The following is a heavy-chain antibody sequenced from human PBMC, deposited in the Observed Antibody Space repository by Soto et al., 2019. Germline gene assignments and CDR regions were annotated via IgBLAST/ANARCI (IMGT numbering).Heavy chain of an antibody. Sequence: GGSLRLSCAASGFTFDSYAMSWVRQAPGKGLEWVSAITGSVGTTYYADYVKGRFTISRDNSKNTLYLQMNSLRAEDTAVYYCAKSHTLYYFDYWGQGTLVTVSS. J-gene: IGHJ4*02. V-gene: IGHV3-23*01. CDR2: ITGSVGTT. D-gene: IGHD2-2*02. CDR3: AKSHTLYYFDY. CDR1: GFTFDSYA.